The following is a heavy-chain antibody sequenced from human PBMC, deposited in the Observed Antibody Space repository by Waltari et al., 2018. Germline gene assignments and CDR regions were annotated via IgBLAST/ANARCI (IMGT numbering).Heavy chain of an antibody. Sequence: QVQLVESGGGLVKPGGSLRLSCAASGFTFSHYYMSWIRRAPGKGPEWVSYIDSVSDGIYYTQSVKGRFTISRDNAKNTLYLQMNSLRVEDTAVYHCARTLAGRRLADYWGQGTLVTVSS. V-gene: IGHV3-11*01. CDR2: IDSVSDGI. CDR3: ARTLAGRRLADY. CDR1: GFTFSHYY. J-gene: IGHJ4*02. D-gene: IGHD3-16*01.